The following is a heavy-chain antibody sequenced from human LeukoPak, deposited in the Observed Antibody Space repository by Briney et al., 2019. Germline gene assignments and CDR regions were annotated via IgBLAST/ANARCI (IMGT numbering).Heavy chain of an antibody. D-gene: IGHD6-13*01. J-gene: IGHJ6*01. V-gene: IGHV3-30*18. Sequence: GRSLRLSCAASGFTFSSYCMHWVRQAPGKGLEWVAVISYDGSNKYCADSVKGRFTISRDNSKNTLYLQMNSLRAEDTAVYYCAKDLAYSSSWTPGYYYDYGMDVWRQATTVTVYS. CDR2: ISYDGSNK. CDR3: AKDLAYSSSWTPGYYYDYGMDV. CDR1: GFTFSSYC.